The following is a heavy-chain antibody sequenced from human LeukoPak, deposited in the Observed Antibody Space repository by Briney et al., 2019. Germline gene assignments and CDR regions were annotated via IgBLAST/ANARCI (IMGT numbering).Heavy chain of an antibody. CDR1: GYTYTSYD. D-gene: IGHD3-10*01. J-gene: IGHJ4*02. Sequence: ASVKVSCKASGYTYTSYDINWVRRATGQGLEWMGWMNPNSGNTGYAQKFQGRVTMTRNTSISTAYMGLSSLRSEDTAVYYCARGGYYGSGSYYPGGHWGQGTLVTVSS. CDR2: MNPNSGNT. V-gene: IGHV1-8*01. CDR3: ARGGYYGSGSYYPGGH.